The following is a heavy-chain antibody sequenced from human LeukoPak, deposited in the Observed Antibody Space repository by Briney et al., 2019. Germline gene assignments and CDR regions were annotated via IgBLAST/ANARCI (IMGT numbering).Heavy chain of an antibody. CDR3: ARDDYGDFRYYYGMDV. CDR1: GFTFSSYA. Sequence: GGSLRLSCAASGFTFSSYAVHWVRQAPGKGLEWVAVISYDGSNKYYADSVKGRFTISRDNSKNTLYLQMNSLRAEDTAVYYCARDDYGDFRYYYGMDVWGQGTTVTVSS. V-gene: IGHV3-30-3*01. CDR2: ISYDGSNK. J-gene: IGHJ6*02. D-gene: IGHD4-17*01.